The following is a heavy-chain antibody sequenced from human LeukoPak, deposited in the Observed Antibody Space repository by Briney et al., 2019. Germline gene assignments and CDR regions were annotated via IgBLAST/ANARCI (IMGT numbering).Heavy chain of an antibody. D-gene: IGHD5-12*01. CDR3: ARVGRGYSGYDFEEYYYYMDV. Sequence: SVKVSCKASGGTFSSYAISWVRQAPGQGLEWMGGIIPIFGTANYAQKFQGRVTITADKSTSTAYMELSSLRSEDTAVYYCARVGRGYSGYDFEEYYYYMDVWGKGTTVTVSS. J-gene: IGHJ6*03. V-gene: IGHV1-69*06. CDR2: IIPIFGTA. CDR1: GGTFSSYA.